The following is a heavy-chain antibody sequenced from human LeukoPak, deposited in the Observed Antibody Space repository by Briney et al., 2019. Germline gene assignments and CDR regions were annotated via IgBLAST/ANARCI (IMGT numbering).Heavy chain of an antibody. CDR2: ISASNGNT. V-gene: IGHV1-18*01. J-gene: IGHJ5*02. CDR3: ARKISSSWTDTHHNTGVGFWFDP. CDR1: SYTFTSYG. Sequence: GASVKVSCKASSYTFTSYGICWVRQAPGRGLEWMGWISASNGNTNYAQKLQGRVTMTTDTSTSTAYMELRSLRSDDTAVYYCARKISSSWTDTHHNTGVGFWFDPWGQGTLVTVSS. D-gene: IGHD6-13*01.